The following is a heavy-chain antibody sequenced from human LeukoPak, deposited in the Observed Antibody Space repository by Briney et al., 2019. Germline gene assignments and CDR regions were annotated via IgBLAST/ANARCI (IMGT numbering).Heavy chain of an antibody. CDR2: MNPNSGNT. V-gene: IGHV1-8*03. CDR3: ARYAYYDSSGYVDY. D-gene: IGHD3-22*01. CDR1: GYTFTSYD. Sequence: ASVKVSCKASGYTFTSYDINSVRQATGQGLEWMGGMNPNSGNTGYAQKFQGRVTITRNTSISTAYMELSSLRSECTAVYYCARYAYYDSSGYVDYWGQGTLVTVSS. J-gene: IGHJ4*02.